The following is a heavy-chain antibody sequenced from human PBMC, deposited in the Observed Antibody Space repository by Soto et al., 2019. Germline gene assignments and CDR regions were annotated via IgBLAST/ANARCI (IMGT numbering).Heavy chain of an antibody. V-gene: IGHV3-33*01. CDR3: AREWGLKHQYYFDY. CDR1: GVTFSSYG. Sequence: TGGSLRLSCAASGVTFSSYGMHWVRQAPGKGLEWVAVIWYDGSNKYYADSVKGRFTISRDNSKNTLYLQMNSLRAEDTAVYYCAREWGLKHQYYFDYWGQGTLVTVSS. J-gene: IGHJ4*02. CDR2: IWYDGSNK. D-gene: IGHD7-27*01.